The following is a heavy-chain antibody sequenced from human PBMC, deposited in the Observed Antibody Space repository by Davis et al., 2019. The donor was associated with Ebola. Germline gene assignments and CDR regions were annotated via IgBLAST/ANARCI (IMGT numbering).Heavy chain of an antibody. CDR1: GFTVSSNY. J-gene: IGHJ5*02. V-gene: IGHV3-53*01. Sequence: GESLKISCAASGFTVSSNYMSWVRQAPGKGLEWVSVIYSGGSTYYADSVKGRFTISRHNSKNTLYLQMNSLRAEDTAVYYCAKDKGARELLDWWWFDPWGQGTLVTVSS. D-gene: IGHD1-26*01. CDR3: AKDKGARELLDWWWFDP. CDR2: IYSGGST.